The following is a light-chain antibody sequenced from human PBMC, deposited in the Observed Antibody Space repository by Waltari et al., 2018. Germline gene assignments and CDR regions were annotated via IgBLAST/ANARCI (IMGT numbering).Light chain of an antibody. CDR2: HAS. CDR1: QSIGIY. J-gene: IGKJ1*01. CDR3: QKYESLPAT. Sequence: EIVLTQSPGTLSLSPGESATLSCRASQSIGIYLAWYQQKPGQAPRLLMYHASSRATGIPDRFSGSGSGTDFSLTISRLEPEDFAVYYCQKYESLPATFGQGTKVEIE. V-gene: IGKV3-20*01.